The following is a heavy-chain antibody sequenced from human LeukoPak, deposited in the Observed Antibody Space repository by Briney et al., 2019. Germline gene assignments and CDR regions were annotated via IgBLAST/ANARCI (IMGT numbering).Heavy chain of an antibody. CDR1: GFTFSNYG. D-gene: IGHD6-19*01. V-gene: IGHV3-30*18. Sequence: GGSLRLSCAASGFTFSNYGMQWVRQAPGKGLEWVAVISYDGKVKHYTDSVKGRFTISRDNSRNTLYLQMNSPGTEDTALYYCAKEIHPRSSNGWPFDYWGQGTLVTVSS. CDR3: AKEIHPRSSNGWPFDY. CDR2: ISYDGKVK. J-gene: IGHJ4*02.